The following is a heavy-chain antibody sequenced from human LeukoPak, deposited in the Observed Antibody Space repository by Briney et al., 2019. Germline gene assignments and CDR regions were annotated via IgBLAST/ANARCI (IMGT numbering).Heavy chain of an antibody. Sequence: GGSLRLSCAASGFTFSSDPMSWVRQAPGKGLEWVALISSDGNNKYYADSVKGRFSISRDNSKNTLYLQMNSLRAEDTAVYSCARIGYSISWSGDYWGQGSLVTVSS. CDR3: ARIGYSISWSGDY. V-gene: IGHV3-30-3*01. CDR2: ISSDGNNK. J-gene: IGHJ4*02. CDR1: GFTFSSDP. D-gene: IGHD6-13*01.